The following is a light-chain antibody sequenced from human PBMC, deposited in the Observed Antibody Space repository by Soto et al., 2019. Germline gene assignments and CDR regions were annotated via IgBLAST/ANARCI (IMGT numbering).Light chain of an antibody. CDR3: SSYAGSNNHV. V-gene: IGLV2-8*01. CDR1: SSDVGGYNS. CDR2: EVS. J-gene: IGLJ1*01. Sequence: QSALTQPPSASGSPGQSVTISCTGTSSDVGGYNSVSWYQHHPGKAPKLMIYEVSKRPSGVPDRFSGSKSANTASLTVSGLLAEDEADYYCSSYAGSNNHVFGTGTKLTVL.